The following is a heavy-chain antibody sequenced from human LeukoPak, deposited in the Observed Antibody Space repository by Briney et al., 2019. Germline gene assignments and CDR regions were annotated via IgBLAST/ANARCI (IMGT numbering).Heavy chain of an antibody. J-gene: IGHJ6*02. Sequence: GSLRLSCAASGFTFRSHGMHWVRQAPGKGLEWVAGIWCDGSNEDYADSVKGRFTISRDNSKNTLYLQMNSLRVEDTAVYYCARDGQNGSPYATDVWGQGTTVTVSS. CDR1: GFTFRSHG. CDR3: ARDGQNGSPYATDV. CDR2: IWCDGSNE. D-gene: IGHD3-10*01. V-gene: IGHV3-33*01.